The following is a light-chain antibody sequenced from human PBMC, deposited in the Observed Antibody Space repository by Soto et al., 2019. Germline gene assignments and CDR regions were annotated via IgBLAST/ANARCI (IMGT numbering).Light chain of an antibody. V-gene: IGKV3-20*01. CDR2: GTS. Sequence: ESVLTQSPGTLSLSPGERATLSCRASQSVSSSYLAWYQQKPGQAPRLLIYGTSSRATAIPDRFSGSGSGTDFTLTISRLEPEDFAVYYCQQYGSSSWTFGQGTKVDSK. J-gene: IGKJ1*01. CDR1: QSVSSSY. CDR3: QQYGSSSWT.